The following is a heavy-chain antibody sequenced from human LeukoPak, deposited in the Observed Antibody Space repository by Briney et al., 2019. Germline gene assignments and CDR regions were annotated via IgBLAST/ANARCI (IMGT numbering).Heavy chain of an antibody. V-gene: IGHV4-38-2*01. CDR2: IYPTGST. D-gene: IGHD1-26*01. J-gene: IGHJ4*02. CDR3: ARQGWELLRPYFDY. CDR1: RYSISSSYY. Sequence: SETLSLTCAVSRYSISSSYYWGWIRQPPGKGLEWIGSIYPTGSTYYNPSLKSRVTISVDTSKNQFSLKLSSVTAADTAVYYCARQGWELLRPYFDYWGQGTLVTVSS.